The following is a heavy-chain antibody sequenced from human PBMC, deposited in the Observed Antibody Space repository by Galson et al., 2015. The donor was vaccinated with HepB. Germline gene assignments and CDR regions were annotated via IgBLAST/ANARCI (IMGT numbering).Heavy chain of an antibody. CDR3: AKQRSAIRWLQPLDY. CDR1: GFTFSSYA. J-gene: IGHJ4*02. Sequence: SLRLSCAASGFTFSSYAMSWVRQAPGKGLEWVSAISGSGGSTYYADSVKGRFTISRDNSKNTLYLQMNSLRAEDTAVYYCAKQRSAIRWLQPLDYWGQGTLVTVSS. D-gene: IGHD5-24*01. V-gene: IGHV3-23*01. CDR2: ISGSGGST.